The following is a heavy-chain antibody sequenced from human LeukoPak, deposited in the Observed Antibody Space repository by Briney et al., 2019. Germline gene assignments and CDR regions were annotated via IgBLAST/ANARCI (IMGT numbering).Heavy chain of an antibody. Sequence: GGSLRLSCAASGFTFSSYAMSWVRQAPGKGLEWVSAISGSGGSTYYADSVKGRFTISRDNSKNTLYLQMNSLRAEDTAVYYCAKDSPKTRSSCYSFDYWGQGTLVTVSS. D-gene: IGHD6-13*01. J-gene: IGHJ4*02. CDR1: GFTFSSYA. V-gene: IGHV3-23*01. CDR2: ISGSGGST. CDR3: AKDSPKTRSSCYSFDY.